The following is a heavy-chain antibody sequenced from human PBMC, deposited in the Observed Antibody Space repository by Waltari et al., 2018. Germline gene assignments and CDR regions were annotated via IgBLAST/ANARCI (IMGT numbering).Heavy chain of an antibody. V-gene: IGHV3-23*04. CDR2: ISGTGDST. CDR1: GLIFKNYA. D-gene: IGHD3-3*01. J-gene: IGHJ5*02. Sequence: EVQLVESGGGLVQPGGSLRLSCAASGLIFKNYAMTWVRQAPGKGLEWVSSISGTGDSTYYAASVKGRFTISRANSKNTLYLQMDSLRADDAAVYYCVCGGGYDFWSDQIGWFDPWGQGTLVTVSA. CDR3: VCGGGYDFWSDQIGWFDP.